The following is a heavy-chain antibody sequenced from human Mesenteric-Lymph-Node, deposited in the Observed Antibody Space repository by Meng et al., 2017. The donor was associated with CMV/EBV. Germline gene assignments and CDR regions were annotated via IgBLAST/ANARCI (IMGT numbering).Heavy chain of an antibody. Sequence: QVSCKASGYTFTGYYMNWVRQAPGQGLEWMGRINPNNGDTNYAQKFQGRVTMTRDTSISTAYMELSGLRSDDTAVYYCANIVSANDYWGQGTLVTVSS. V-gene: IGHV1-2*06. CDR2: INPNNGDT. D-gene: IGHD5/OR15-5a*01. CDR1: GYTFTGYY. CDR3: ANIVSANDY. J-gene: IGHJ4*02.